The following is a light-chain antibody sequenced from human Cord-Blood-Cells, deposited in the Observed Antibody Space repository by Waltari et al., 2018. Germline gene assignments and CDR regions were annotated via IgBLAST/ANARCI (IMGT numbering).Light chain of an antibody. V-gene: IGKV1-8*01. J-gene: IGKJ4*01. CDR1: QGISSY. CDR3: QQLNSYPLT. Sequence: AIRMTQSPSSFSASTGDRVTITCRASQGISSYLAWYQQKPGKAPKLLIYAASTLQSGVPSRFSGSGSGTDFTLTISCLQSEDFATYYRQQLNSYPLTFGGGTKVEIK. CDR2: AAS.